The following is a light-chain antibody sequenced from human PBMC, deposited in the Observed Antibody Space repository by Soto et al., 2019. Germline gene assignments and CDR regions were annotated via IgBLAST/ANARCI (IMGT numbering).Light chain of an antibody. CDR2: EVS. V-gene: IGLV2-8*01. CDR3: NAQADNGKHV. J-gene: IGLJ1*01. Sequence: QSALTQHPSASGSPGQSVTISCTGNSNDVGHSSFISWYQQHPGKGPKLIIYEVSKRPSGVTDRFSGSKSGNTASLSVSGLQDEDEADYYCNAQADNGKHVFGTGTKLTVL. CDR1: SNDVGHSSF.